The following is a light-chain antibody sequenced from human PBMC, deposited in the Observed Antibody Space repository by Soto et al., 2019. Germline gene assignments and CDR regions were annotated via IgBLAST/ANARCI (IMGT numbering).Light chain of an antibody. Sequence: QSALTQPASVSGSPGQSITISCAGASTDVGAYNYVSWYQQHPGKAPKLMIYEVSNRPSGVSNRFSGSKSGDTASLTISRLQAEDEADYYCSSYTSRSTPVFGGGTKLTVL. CDR2: EVS. J-gene: IGLJ2*01. CDR3: SSYTSRSTPV. CDR1: STDVGAYNY. V-gene: IGLV2-14*01.